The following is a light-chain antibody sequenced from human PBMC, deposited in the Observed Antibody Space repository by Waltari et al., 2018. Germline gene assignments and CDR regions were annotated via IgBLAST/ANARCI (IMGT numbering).Light chain of an antibody. CDR2: SAS. CDR1: QGINNW. J-gene: IGKJ4*01. V-gene: IGKV1-12*01. CDR3: QQDDSFPLT. Sequence: DIQMTQSPSSLSASVGDRVTMTCRASQGINNWLAWYQQVPGRAPKLLIYSASSLQSGVPSRFSGSGSGTNFTLTITSLQPEDFATYYCQQDDSFPLTFGGGTKVEIK.